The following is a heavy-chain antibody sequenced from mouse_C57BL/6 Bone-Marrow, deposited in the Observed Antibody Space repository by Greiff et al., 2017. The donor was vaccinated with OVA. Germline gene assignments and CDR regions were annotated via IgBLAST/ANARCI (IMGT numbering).Heavy chain of an antibody. CDR2: IHPNSGST. D-gene: IGHD1-1*01. J-gene: IGHJ1*03. CDR1: GYTFTSYW. CDR3: ARSRITTVVAPRWYFDV. V-gene: IGHV1-64*01. Sequence: QVQLQQPGAELVKPGASVKLSCKASGYTFTSYWMHWVKQRPGQGLEWIGMIHPNSGSTNYNEKFKSKATLTVDKSSSTAYMQLSSLTSEDSAVYYCARSRITTVVAPRWYFDVWGTGTTVTVSS.